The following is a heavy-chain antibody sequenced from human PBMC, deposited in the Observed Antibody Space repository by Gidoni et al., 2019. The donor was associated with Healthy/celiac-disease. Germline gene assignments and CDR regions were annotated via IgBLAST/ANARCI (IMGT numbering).Heavy chain of an antibody. CDR3: ARVNCTNGVCYPFDY. D-gene: IGHD2-8*01. J-gene: IGHJ4*02. V-gene: IGHV4-34*01. CDR2: INHSGST. Sequence: QVQLQQWGAGRLKPSETLSLTCAGYGGSFSGYYWSWIRQPPGKGLEWIGEINHSGSTNYNPSLKSRVTISVDTSKNQFSLKLSSVTAADTAVYYCARVNCTNGVCYPFDYWGQGTLVTVSS. CDR1: GGSFSGYY.